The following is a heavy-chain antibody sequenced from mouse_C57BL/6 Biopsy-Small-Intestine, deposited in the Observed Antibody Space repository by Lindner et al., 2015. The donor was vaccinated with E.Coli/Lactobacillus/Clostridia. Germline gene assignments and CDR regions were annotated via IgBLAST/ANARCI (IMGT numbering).Heavy chain of an antibody. V-gene: IGHV5-17*01. Sequence: VQLQESGEALVKPGGSLKLSCAASGFTFSNFGMHWVRQAPEKGLEWVAYISGGSTTIYYADTVKGRFTISRDNAKNTLFLQMTSLRSEDTAMYYCTRKTGTLYFDVWGTGTTVTVSS. CDR1: GFTFSNFG. CDR2: ISGGSTTI. J-gene: IGHJ1*03. CDR3: TRKTGTLYFDV. D-gene: IGHD4-1*01.